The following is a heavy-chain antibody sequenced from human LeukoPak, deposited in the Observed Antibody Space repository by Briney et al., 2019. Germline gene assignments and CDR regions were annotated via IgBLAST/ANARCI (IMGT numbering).Heavy chain of an antibody. CDR2: ISAYNGNT. Sequence: ASVKVSCKASGYTFTSYGISWVRQAPGQGLEWMGWISAYNGNTNYAQKLQGRVTMTTDTSTSTAYMELRSLRSDDTAVYYCARGVLSPYCSSTSCYHDYWGQGTLVTVSS. D-gene: IGHD2-2*01. J-gene: IGHJ4*02. CDR1: GYTFTSYG. V-gene: IGHV1-18*01. CDR3: ARGVLSPYCSSTSCYHDY.